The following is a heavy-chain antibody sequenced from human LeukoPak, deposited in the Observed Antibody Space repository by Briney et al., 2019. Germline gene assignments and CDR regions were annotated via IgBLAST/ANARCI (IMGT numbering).Heavy chain of an antibody. CDR2: ISAYNGNT. CDR1: GYTFTSYG. D-gene: IGHD2-2*01. J-gene: IGHJ4*02. V-gene: IGHV1-18*01. Sequence: GASVKVSCKASGYTFTSYGISWVRQAPGQGLEWMGWISAYNGNTNYAQKLQGSVTMTTVTSTSTAYMELRSLRSDDTAVYYCARDETRYCSSTSCYGGYWGQGTLVTVSS. CDR3: ARDETRYCSSTSCYGGY.